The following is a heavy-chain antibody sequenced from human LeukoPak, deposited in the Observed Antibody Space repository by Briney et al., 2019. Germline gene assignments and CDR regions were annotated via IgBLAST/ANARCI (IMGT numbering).Heavy chain of an antibody. D-gene: IGHD6-19*01. CDR2: ISGSGGST. Sequence: PGGSLRLSCAASGFTSSSYAMSWVRQAPGKGLEWVSAISGSGGSTYYADSVKGRFTISRDNSKNTLYLQMNSLRAEDTAVYYCAKDIGAPILAVAGVFDYWGQGTLVTVSS. CDR3: AKDIGAPILAVAGVFDY. CDR1: GFTSSSYA. V-gene: IGHV3-23*01. J-gene: IGHJ4*02.